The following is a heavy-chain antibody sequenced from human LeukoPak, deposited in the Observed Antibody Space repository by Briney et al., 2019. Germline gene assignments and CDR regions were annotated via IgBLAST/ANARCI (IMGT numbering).Heavy chain of an antibody. Sequence: SETLSLTCTVSGGAISSGGNDWGWIGKPPGKGLGWLGEINLGGGTNSNPSRKSRATISVDTSKNQFSRKLSAVTAADTAVYYGASPKGPLTTYRNWYFDLWGRGTLVTVSS. J-gene: IGHJ2*01. CDR2: INLGGGT. CDR3: ASPKGPLTTYRNWYFDL. D-gene: IGHD1-1*01. V-gene: IGHV4-39*07. CDR1: GGAISSGGND.